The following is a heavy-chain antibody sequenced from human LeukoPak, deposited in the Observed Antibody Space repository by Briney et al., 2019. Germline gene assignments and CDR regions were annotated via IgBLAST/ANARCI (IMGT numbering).Heavy chain of an antibody. V-gene: IGHV4-34*01. Sequence: SETLSLTCAVYGGSLSGYYWSWIRQPPGKGLEWIGKINHSGSTNYKSSLKSRVTISVDTSKNQFSLKLSSVTAADTAVYYCARHHMRGYCSSTSCYRPNYFDYWGQGTLVTVSS. CDR3: ARHHMRGYCSSTSCYRPNYFDY. CDR1: GGSLSGYY. J-gene: IGHJ4*02. CDR2: INHSGST. D-gene: IGHD2-2*02.